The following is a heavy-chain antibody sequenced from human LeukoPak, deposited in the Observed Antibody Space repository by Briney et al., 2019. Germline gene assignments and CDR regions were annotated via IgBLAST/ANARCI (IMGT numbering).Heavy chain of an antibody. V-gene: IGHV3-30*12. CDR3: ARASTGVPQFDY. CDR1: EFTLSG. J-gene: IGHJ4*02. D-gene: IGHD1-1*01. CDR2: ISYDGSKK. Sequence: GGSLRLSCTVSEFTLSGLHWVRQAPGRGLEWVAVISYDGSKKYYADSVKGRFTISRDNSKNTLYLQMNSLRAEDTAVYYCARASTGVPQFDYWGQGTLVTVSS.